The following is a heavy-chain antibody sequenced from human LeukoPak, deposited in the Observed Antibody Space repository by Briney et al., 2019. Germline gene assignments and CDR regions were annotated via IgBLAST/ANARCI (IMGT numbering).Heavy chain of an antibody. J-gene: IGHJ6*03. CDR1: GFTFSSYE. V-gene: IGHV3-48*03. Sequence: PGGALRLSCTASGFTFSSYEMNWVRQAPGKGLEWVSYISSSGSTIYYADSVKGRFTISRDNAKNSLYLQMNSLRAEDTAVYYCATVVPAQYYYYYMDVWGKGTTVTASS. D-gene: IGHD2-2*01. CDR3: ATVVPAQYYYYYMDV. CDR2: ISSSGSTI.